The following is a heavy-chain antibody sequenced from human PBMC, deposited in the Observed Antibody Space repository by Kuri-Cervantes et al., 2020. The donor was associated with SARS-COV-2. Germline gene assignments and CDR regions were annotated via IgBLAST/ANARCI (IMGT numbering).Heavy chain of an antibody. D-gene: IGHD6-6*01. J-gene: IGHJ4*02. CDR3: ARSMEYSSSSAHFDY. Sequence: SETLSLTCAVSGSSISSSNWWSWVRQPPGKGLEWIGEIYHSGSTNYSPSLKSRVTISVDKSKNQFSLKLSSVTAADTAVYYCARSMEYSSSSAHFDYWGQGTLVTVSS. V-gene: IGHV4-4*02. CDR1: GSSISSSNW. CDR2: IYHSGST.